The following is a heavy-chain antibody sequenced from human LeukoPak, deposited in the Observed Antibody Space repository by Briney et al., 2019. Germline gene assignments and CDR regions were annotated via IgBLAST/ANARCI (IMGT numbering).Heavy chain of an antibody. J-gene: IGHJ4*02. CDR2: ISAYTGNT. CDR1: GYTFTNYG. D-gene: IGHD3-22*01. CDR3: ARSGVGYFYDNTGYYPLDY. V-gene: IGHV1-18*01. Sequence: GASVKVSCKASGYTFTNYGISWVRQAPGQGLEWMGWISAYTGNTNYAQNFQRRVTMTTDTSTSTAFMELRSLRSDDTAVYYCARSGVGYFYDNTGYYPLDYWGQGTLVTVSS.